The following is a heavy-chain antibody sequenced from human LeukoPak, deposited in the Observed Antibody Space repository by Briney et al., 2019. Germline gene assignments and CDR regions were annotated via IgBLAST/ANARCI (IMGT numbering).Heavy chain of an antibody. Sequence: GGSLRLSCAASGFTFSSYSMNWVRQAPGKGLEWVSSIASSRSYIYYADSVKGRFTISRDNAKNSLYLQMNSLRAEDTAVYYCAREALTGYYTAFDYWGQGTLVTVSS. CDR3: AREALTGYYTAFDY. CDR2: IASSRSYI. V-gene: IGHV3-21*01. D-gene: IGHD3-9*01. CDR1: GFTFSSYS. J-gene: IGHJ4*02.